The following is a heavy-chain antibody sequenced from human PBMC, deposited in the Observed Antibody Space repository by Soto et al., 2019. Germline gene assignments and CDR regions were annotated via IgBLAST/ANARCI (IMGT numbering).Heavy chain of an antibody. V-gene: IGHV1-69*06. CDR3: ARDHDYYDSSGYYHWFDP. CDR1: GGTFSSYA. J-gene: IGHJ5*02. Sequence: GASVKVSCKASGGTFSSYAISWVRQAPGQGPEWMGGIIPIFGTANYAQKFQGRVTITADKPTSTAYMELSSLRSEDTAVYYCARDHDYYDSSGYYHWFDPWGQGTLVTVSS. CDR2: IIPIFGTA. D-gene: IGHD3-22*01.